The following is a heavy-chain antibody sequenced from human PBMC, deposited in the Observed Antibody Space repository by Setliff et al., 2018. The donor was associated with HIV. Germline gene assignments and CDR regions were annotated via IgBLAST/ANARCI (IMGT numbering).Heavy chain of an antibody. Sequence: SETLSLTCTVSDDSISSNYWSWIRQSAGKGLEWVGRIYTGGRTNYNPSLKGRVTMSVDTSKNQFSLNLSSVTAADTAVYYCARDRMPMASWVPDKWGQGTLVTVAS. D-gene: IGHD2-2*01. CDR3: ARDRMPMASWVPDK. CDR1: DDSISSNY. CDR2: IYTGGRT. V-gene: IGHV4-4*07. J-gene: IGHJ4*02.